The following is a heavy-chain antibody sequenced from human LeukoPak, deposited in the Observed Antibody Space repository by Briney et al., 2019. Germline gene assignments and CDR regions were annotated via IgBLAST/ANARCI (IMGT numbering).Heavy chain of an antibody. CDR1: GGSVSSGSYY. CDR2: IYYSGST. CDR3: ARDQVTTIAAAGTGWFDP. D-gene: IGHD6-13*01. Sequence: NSSETLSLTCTVPGGSVSSGSYYWSWIRQPPGKGLEWIGYIYYSGSTNYNPSLKSRVTISVDTSKNQFSLKLSSVTAADTAVYYCARDQVTTIAAAGTGWFDPWGQGTLVTVSS. V-gene: IGHV4-61*01. J-gene: IGHJ5*02.